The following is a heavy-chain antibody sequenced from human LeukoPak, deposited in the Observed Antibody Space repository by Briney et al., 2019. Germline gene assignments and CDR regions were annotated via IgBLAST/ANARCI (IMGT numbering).Heavy chain of an antibody. CDR2: ISSSGSTI. J-gene: IGHJ4*02. CDR1: GFTFSDYY. V-gene: IGHV3-11*01. Sequence: GGSLRLSCAASGFTFSDYYMSWIRQAPGKGLEWVSYISSSGSTIYYADSVKGRLTISRDNSKNTLYLQMIRLRAEGTAVYYCAKSEERYYYDSSGYYWGQGTLVTVSS. CDR3: AKSEERYYYDSSGYY. D-gene: IGHD3-22*01.